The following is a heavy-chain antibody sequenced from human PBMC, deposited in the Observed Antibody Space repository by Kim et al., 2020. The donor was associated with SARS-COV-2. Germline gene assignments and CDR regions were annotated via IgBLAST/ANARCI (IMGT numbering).Heavy chain of an antibody. CDR3: ARGFGSTNYYYYMDV. J-gene: IGHJ6*03. Sequence: DSVMGRFTISRDDAKNSVYLQMNSLRAEDTAVYYCARGFGSTNYYYYMDVWGKGTTVTVSS. V-gene: IGHV3-21*01. D-gene: IGHD3-10*01.